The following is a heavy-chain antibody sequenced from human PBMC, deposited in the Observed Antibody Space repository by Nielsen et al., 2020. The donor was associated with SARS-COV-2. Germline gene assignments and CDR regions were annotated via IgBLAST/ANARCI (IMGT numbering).Heavy chain of an antibody. CDR2: ISGSGGST. V-gene: IGHV3-23*01. Sequence: GESLKFSCAASGFTFSSYAMSWVRQAPGKGLEWVSAISGSGGSTYYADSVKGRFTISRDNSKNTLYLQMNSLRAEDTAVYYCATVEGREWFDPWGQGTLVTVSS. CDR1: GFTFSSYA. D-gene: IGHD1-26*01. CDR3: ATVEGREWFDP. J-gene: IGHJ5*02.